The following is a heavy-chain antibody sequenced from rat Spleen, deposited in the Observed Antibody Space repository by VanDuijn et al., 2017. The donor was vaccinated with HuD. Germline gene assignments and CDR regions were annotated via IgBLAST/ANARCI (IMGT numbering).Heavy chain of an antibody. D-gene: IGHD1-9*01. Sequence: EVQLVESDGGLVQPGRSLKLSCAASGFTFSDYYMAWVRQAPTKGLEWIASISTGGTNTYYRGSVKGRFTISRDNAKSTLSLQMDSLRSDDTATYYCARRHYGYTDYFDYWGQGVMVTVSS. CDR2: ISTGGTNT. J-gene: IGHJ2*01. CDR3: ARRHYGYTDYFDY. CDR1: GFTFSDYY. V-gene: IGHV5-25*01.